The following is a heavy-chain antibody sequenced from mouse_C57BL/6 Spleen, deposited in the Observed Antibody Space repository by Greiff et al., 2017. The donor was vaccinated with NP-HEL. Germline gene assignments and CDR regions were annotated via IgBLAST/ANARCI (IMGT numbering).Heavy chain of an antibody. V-gene: IGHV1-59*01. CDR1: GYTFTSYW. CDR3: ARNYGSSYGDY. CDR2: IDPSDSYT. J-gene: IGHJ2*01. Sequence: VKLQQPGAELVRPGTSVKLSCKASGYTFTSYWMHWVKQRPGQGLEWIGVIDPSDSYTNYNQKFKGKATLTVDTSSSTAYMQLSSLTSEDSAVYYCARNYGSSYGDYWGQGTTLTVSS. D-gene: IGHD1-1*01.